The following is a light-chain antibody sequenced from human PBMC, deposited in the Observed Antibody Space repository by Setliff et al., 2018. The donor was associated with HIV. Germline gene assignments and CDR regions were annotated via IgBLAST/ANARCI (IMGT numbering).Light chain of an antibody. V-gene: IGLV2-14*01. CDR3: SSYRGGSILVV. J-gene: IGLJ1*01. Sequence: QSVLTQPPSASGSPGQSVTISCTGTSSDVGGYNYVSWYQQHPGKAPKLMIYEVSNRPSGVSNRFSGSKSGNTASLTISGLQAEDEADYFCSSYRGGSILVVLGPGTKVTVL. CDR2: EVS. CDR1: SSDVGGYNY.